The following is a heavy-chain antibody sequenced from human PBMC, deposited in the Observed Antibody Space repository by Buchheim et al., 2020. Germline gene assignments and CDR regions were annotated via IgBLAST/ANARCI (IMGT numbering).Heavy chain of an antibody. Sequence: EVQLLESGGGLVQPGGSLRLSCAASGFTFSSYAMSWVRQAPGKGLEWVSAISGSGGSTYYADSVKGRFTISRDNSKNTLYLQMNSLRAEDTAVYYCAKVGSEWAYYYDSSGYYEFDYWGQGTL. J-gene: IGHJ4*02. CDR2: ISGSGGST. CDR3: AKVGSEWAYYYDSSGYYEFDY. D-gene: IGHD3-22*01. CDR1: GFTFSSYA. V-gene: IGHV3-23*01.